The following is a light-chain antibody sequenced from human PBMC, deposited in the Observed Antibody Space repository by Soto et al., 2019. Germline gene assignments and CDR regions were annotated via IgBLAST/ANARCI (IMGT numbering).Light chain of an antibody. V-gene: IGKV1-27*01. J-gene: IGKJ5*01. Sequence: DIQMTKSPSSLSASVGDRVTITCRASQDSSNFLAWYQQKPGKVPKLLISAASTLQSGVPSRFSGSGSGTDFTLTITRLQPEDVATYYFQKYSSVITFGQGTRLEI. CDR3: QKYSSVIT. CDR1: QDSSNF. CDR2: AAS.